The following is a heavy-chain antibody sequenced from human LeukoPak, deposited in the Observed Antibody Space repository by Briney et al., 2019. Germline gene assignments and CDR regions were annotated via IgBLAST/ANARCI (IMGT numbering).Heavy chain of an antibody. CDR2: IIPIFGTA. CDR1: GGTFSSYA. Sequence: SVKVSCTASGGTFSSYAISWVRQAPGQGLEWMGGIIPIFGTANYAQKFQGRVTITADESTSTAYMELSSLRSEDTAVYYCAREAGTRPAFLDYWGQGTLVTVSS. D-gene: IGHD6-19*01. CDR3: AREAGTRPAFLDY. V-gene: IGHV1-69*13. J-gene: IGHJ4*02.